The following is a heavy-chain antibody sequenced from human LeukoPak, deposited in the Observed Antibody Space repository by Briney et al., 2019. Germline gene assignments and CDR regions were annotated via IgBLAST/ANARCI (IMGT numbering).Heavy chain of an antibody. V-gene: IGHV3-33*01. Sequence: GGSLRLSCAASGFTFSSYGMHWVRQAPGKGLEWVAVIWYDGSNKYYADSVKGRFTISRDNSKNTLYLQMSSLRAEDTAVYYCARDRGYNNAFDIWGQGTMVTASS. CDR3: ARDRGYNNAFDI. J-gene: IGHJ3*02. CDR1: GFTFSSYG. CDR2: IWYDGSNK. D-gene: IGHD5-24*01.